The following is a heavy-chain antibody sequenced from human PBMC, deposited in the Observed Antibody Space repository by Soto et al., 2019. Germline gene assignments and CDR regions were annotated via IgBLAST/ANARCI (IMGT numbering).Heavy chain of an antibody. J-gene: IGHJ4*02. CDR2: IIPIFGTA. Sequence: QVQLVQSGAEVKKPGSSVKVSCKASGGTFSSYAISWVRQPPGQGLEWMGGIIPIFGTANYAQKFQGRVTITADESTSTAYMELSSLRSEDTAVYYCAREKGSDYGDYEGLDYWGQGTLVTVSS. V-gene: IGHV1-69*01. CDR3: AREKGSDYGDYEGLDY. D-gene: IGHD4-17*01. CDR1: GGTFSSYA.